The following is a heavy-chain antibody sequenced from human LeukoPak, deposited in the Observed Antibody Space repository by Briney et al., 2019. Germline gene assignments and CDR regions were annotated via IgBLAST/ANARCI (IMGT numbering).Heavy chain of an antibody. CDR3: AKEPSGYSSGWSY. CDR2: ISYDGSNK. V-gene: IGHV3-30*18. CDR1: GFTFSSYG. Sequence: PGGSLRLSCAASGFTFSSYGMHWVRQAPGKGLEWVAVISYDGSNKYYADSVKGRFTISRDNSKNTLYLQMNSLRAEDTAVYYCAKEPSGYSSGWSYRGQGTLVTVSS. J-gene: IGHJ4*02. D-gene: IGHD6-19*01.